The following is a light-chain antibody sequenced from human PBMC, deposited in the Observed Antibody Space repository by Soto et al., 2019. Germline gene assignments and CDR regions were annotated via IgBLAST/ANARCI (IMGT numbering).Light chain of an antibody. CDR1: QSVSSN. V-gene: IGKV3-15*01. Sequence: SQGRRAAHAWMARQSVSSNLAWYQQQPGQAPRLLLYGASTRATGIPSRCSGRGSGTVFTLAISSQQSEDFTVYYCQLYDNVPPITFGQGTRLEIK. CDR2: GAS. J-gene: IGKJ5*01. CDR3: QLYDNVPPIT.